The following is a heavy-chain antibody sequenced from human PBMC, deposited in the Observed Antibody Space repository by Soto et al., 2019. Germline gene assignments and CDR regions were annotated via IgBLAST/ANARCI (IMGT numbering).Heavy chain of an antibody. CDR2: IRSKSYGGTT. CDR3: TSGSYDFWSIPDYYYGMDV. V-gene: IGHV3-49*04. CDR1: GFTFGDYA. Sequence: GGSLKISCTASGFTFGDYAMSWVRQAPGKGLEWVGFIRSKSYGGTTEYAASVKGRFTISRDDSKSIAYLQMNSLKTEDTAVYYCTSGSYDFWSIPDYYYGMDVWGQGTTVTVSS. D-gene: IGHD3-3*01. J-gene: IGHJ6*02.